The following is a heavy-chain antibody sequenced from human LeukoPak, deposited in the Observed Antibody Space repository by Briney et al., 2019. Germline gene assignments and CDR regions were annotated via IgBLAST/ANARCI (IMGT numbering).Heavy chain of an antibody. Sequence: SVKLSCKASGGTFSSYAISLVRQAPGQGLEWRGGIIPIFGTANYAQKFQGRVTITTDESTSTAYMALSSLRSEDTAVYYCATLTYYYDSSGPGGAFDIWGQGTMVTVSS. CDR3: ATLTYYYDSSGPGGAFDI. CDR1: GGTFSSYA. D-gene: IGHD3-22*01. V-gene: IGHV1-69*05. CDR2: IIPIFGTA. J-gene: IGHJ3*02.